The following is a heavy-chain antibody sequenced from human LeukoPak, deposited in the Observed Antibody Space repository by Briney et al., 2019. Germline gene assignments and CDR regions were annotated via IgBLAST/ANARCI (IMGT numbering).Heavy chain of an antibody. CDR2: FDPEDGET. V-gene: IGHV1-24*01. CDR1: GYTLTELS. Sequence: ASVKVSCKVSGYTLTELSMHWVRQAPGKGLEWMGGFDPEDGETIYAQKFQGRVTMTEDTSTDTAYMELSSLRSEDTAVYYCATDRIDLLLWSPELAFWGQGTLVTVSS. CDR3: ATDRIDLLLWSPELAF. D-gene: IGHD3-10*01. J-gene: IGHJ4*02.